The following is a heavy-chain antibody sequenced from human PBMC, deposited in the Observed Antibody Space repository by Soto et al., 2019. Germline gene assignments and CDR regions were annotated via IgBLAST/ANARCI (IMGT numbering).Heavy chain of an antibody. CDR2: IYATGST. CDR1: RASLSGYY. V-gene: IGHV4-4*07. D-gene: IGHD1-1*01. J-gene: IGHJ5*02. Sequence: PSETPSLTCDVSRASLSGYYWSWIRQPPGKGLEWIGRIYATGSTDYNPSLKSRITMSVDMSKKQFSLTLRSVTAADTAISYEGRDGTKNVRDRFDPGG. CDR3: GRDGTKNVRDRFDP.